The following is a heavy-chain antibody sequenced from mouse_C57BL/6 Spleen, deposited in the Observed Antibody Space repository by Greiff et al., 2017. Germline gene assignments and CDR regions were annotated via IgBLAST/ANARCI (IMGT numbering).Heavy chain of an antibody. D-gene: IGHD2-4*01. V-gene: IGHV1-64*01. J-gene: IGHJ4*01. CDR1: GYTFTSYW. CDR3: ATDYDGHYAMDY. CDR2: IHPNSSSN. Sequence: QVQLQQPGAELVKPGASVKLSCKASGYTFTSYWMHWVKQRPGQGLEWIGMIHPNSSSNTYNEKFKSKATLTVDKSSSTAYMQLSSLTSEDSAVYYCATDYDGHYAMDYWGQGTSVTVSS.